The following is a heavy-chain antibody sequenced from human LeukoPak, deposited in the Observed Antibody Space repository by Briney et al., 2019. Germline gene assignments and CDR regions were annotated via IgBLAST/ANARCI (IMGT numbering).Heavy chain of an antibody. D-gene: IGHD2-2*02. CDR1: GHNFSVYH. CDR2: INPNSGGT. J-gene: IGHJ6*02. CDR3: ARFTPGYCSSTSCYTPSTTRYGMDV. V-gene: IGHV1-2*02. Sequence: ASVTVSCKTTGHNFSVYHVHWVRQAPGQGLEWMGWINPNSGGTNYAQKFQGRVTMTRDTSISTAYMELSRLRSDDTAVYYCARFTPGYCSSTSCYTPSTTRYGMDVWGQGTTVTVSS.